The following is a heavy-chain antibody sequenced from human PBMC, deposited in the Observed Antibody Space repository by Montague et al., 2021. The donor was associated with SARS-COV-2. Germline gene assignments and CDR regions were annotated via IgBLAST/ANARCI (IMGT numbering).Heavy chain of an antibody. CDR3: ARTYYDTLTGYYNRGAFDI. Sequence: SETLSLTCTVSGGSISSYYWSWIRQPPGKGLEWIGYIYYSGSTNYNPSLESRVTISVDTSKNQFSLKLSSVTAADTAVYYCARTYYDTLTGYYNRGAFDIWGQGTMVTVSS. V-gene: IGHV4-59*08. J-gene: IGHJ3*02. D-gene: IGHD3-9*01. CDR1: GGSISSYY. CDR2: IYYSGST.